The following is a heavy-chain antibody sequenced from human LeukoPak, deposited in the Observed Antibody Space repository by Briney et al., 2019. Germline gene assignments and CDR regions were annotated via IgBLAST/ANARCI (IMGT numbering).Heavy chain of an antibody. Sequence: PSETLYLTCSVSGDSFSNYYWTWIRQPPGKGLEWIGYVYYSGSTNYNPSLKTRLHLSVDTSKNRFSLKLSSVTAADTAVYYCASSPRLTTSWFLFDSWGHGTLVTVSS. D-gene: IGHD2-2*01. CDR1: GDSFSNYY. CDR3: ASSPRLTTSWFLFDS. V-gene: IGHV4-59*08. CDR2: VYYSGST. J-gene: IGHJ5*01.